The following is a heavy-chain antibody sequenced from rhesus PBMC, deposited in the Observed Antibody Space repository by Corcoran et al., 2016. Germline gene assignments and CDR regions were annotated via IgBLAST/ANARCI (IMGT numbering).Heavy chain of an antibody. Sequence: VQLVQSGAEVQRPGESLKLSCKTSGYSFTSSCIRGVGEMPGKGREWLGLIDPSYSVTRYSPSFQGQVTIAADKSICTAYLQWSSLKASDSDTYYCAKDLGPYYNDWGQGVVVTVSS. CDR2: IDPSYSVT. D-gene: IGHD3-3*01. CDR3: AKDLGPYYND. CDR1: GYSFTSSC. V-gene: IGHV5-2*01. J-gene: IGHJ6*01.